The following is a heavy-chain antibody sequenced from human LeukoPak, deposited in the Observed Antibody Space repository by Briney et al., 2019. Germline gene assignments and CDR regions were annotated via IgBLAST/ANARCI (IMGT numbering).Heavy chain of an antibody. CDR3: ARLKSSSWFDY. V-gene: IGHV3-53*01. J-gene: IGHJ4*02. Sequence: GGSLRLSCAASGFTVSSNYMSWVRQAPGKGLEWVSVIYSGGSTYYADSVKGRFTISRDNSKNTLYLQMNSLRAEDTAVYYCARLKSSSWFDYWGQGTLVTASS. CDR2: IYSGGST. D-gene: IGHD6-13*01. CDR1: GFTVSSNY.